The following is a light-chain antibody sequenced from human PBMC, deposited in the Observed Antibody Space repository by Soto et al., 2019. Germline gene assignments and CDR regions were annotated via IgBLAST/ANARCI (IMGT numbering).Light chain of an antibody. V-gene: IGKV1-39*01. CDR1: QSIAGY. J-gene: IGKJ1*01. CDR3: QQSYSAPWT. CDR2: SAS. Sequence: DIQMTQSPSSLSASVGDRATITCRASQSIAGYLSWYQQKPGKAPKLLIYSASSLQSGVSSRFSGSGSGTDFTLTISSLQPEDFATYYCQQSYSAPWTFGQGTKVDIE.